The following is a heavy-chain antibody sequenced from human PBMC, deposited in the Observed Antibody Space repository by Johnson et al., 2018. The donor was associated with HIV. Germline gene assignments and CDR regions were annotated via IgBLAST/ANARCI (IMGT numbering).Heavy chain of an antibody. D-gene: IGHD2-21*01. CDR2: ISYDGSNK. V-gene: IGHV3-30*04. Sequence: QVQLVESGGGLVQPGGSLRLSCAASGFTFSNYAIHWVRQAPDKGLEWVALISYDGSNKYYADSVKGRFTISRDNSKSRLYLQMNSLRAEDTALYYCAGCGGDCSDAFDIWGQGTMVTVSS. CDR3: AGCGGDCSDAFDI. J-gene: IGHJ3*02. CDR1: GFTFSNYA.